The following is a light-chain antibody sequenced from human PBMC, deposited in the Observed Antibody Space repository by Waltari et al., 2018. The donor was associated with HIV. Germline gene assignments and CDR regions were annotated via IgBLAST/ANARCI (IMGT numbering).Light chain of an antibody. J-gene: IGKJ1*01. CDR3: QQYRSSSST. V-gene: IGKV1-5*03. CDR2: KAS. Sequence: DIQMTQSPSTLSASVGDRVTITCRASQNINYWLALSQQRPGTAPKPLNDKASSLESGVPTRCSGSGSGAECPLTISSLQPDDFATYYCQQYRSSSSTFGQGTTVDIK. CDR1: QNINYW.